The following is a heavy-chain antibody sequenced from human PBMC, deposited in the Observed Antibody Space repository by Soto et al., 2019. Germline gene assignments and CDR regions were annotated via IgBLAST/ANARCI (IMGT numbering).Heavy chain of an antibody. CDR2: IYYSGST. Sequence: QLQLQESGPGLVKPSETLSLTCTVSGGSISSSSYYWGWIRQPPGKGLEWIGSIYYSGSTYYNPSLKSRVTISVDTSKNQFSLKPSSVTAADTAVYYCARRYYGSGATDYFDYWGQGTLVTVSS. CDR1: GGSISSSSYY. J-gene: IGHJ4*02. CDR3: ARRYYGSGATDYFDY. V-gene: IGHV4-39*01. D-gene: IGHD3-10*01.